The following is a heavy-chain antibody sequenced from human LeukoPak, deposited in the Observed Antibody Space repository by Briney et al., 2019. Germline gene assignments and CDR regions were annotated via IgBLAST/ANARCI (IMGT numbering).Heavy chain of an antibody. CDR1: GSTFDDYA. Sequence: GGSLRLSCAASGSTFDDYAMHWVRQAPGKGLEWVSGISWNSGSIGYADSVKGRFTISRDNAKNSLYLQMNSLRAEDTALYYCAKDNYYDSSGSLDYWGQGTLVTVSS. D-gene: IGHD3-22*01. V-gene: IGHV3-9*01. CDR3: AKDNYYDSSGSLDY. J-gene: IGHJ4*02. CDR2: ISWNSGSI.